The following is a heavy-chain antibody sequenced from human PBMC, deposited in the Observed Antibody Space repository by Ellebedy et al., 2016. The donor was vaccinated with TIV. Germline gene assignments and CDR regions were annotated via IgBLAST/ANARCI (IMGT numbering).Heavy chain of an antibody. CDR1: GFSFSSYA. Sequence: GESLKISCAASGFSFSSYALSWVRRAPGKGLEWVSGISGSGIRTYYSDPVKGRFTMSRDNSRNTLYLQMNSLRAEDTAVYYCAKSRYYDATGYYPFDYWGQGTLVTVSS. CDR3: AKSRYYDATGYYPFDY. J-gene: IGHJ4*02. D-gene: IGHD3-22*01. CDR2: ISGSGIRT. V-gene: IGHV3-23*01.